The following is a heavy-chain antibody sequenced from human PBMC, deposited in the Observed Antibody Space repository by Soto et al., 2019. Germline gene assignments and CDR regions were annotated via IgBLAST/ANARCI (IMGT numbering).Heavy chain of an antibody. CDR1: GYTFTGYY. J-gene: IGHJ4*02. D-gene: IGHD2-15*01. V-gene: IGHV1-2*02. Sequence: QVQLVQSGAEVKKPGASVKVSCKASGYTFTGYYMNWVRQAPGQGLEWMGWINPNSGGTNYAQKFQGRVTMTRDTSSRTAYMVRSRLRSDDTAVYYCAREGSYCSVGSCYDTLDYWGQGTLVTVSS. CDR2: INPNSGGT. CDR3: AREGSYCSVGSCYDTLDY.